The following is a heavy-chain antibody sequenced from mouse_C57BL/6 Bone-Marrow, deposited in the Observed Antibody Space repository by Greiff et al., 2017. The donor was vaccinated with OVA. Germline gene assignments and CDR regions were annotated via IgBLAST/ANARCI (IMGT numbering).Heavy chain of an antibody. D-gene: IGHD2-4*01. CDR2: IDPETGGT. CDR1: GYTFTDYE. CDR3: TRRERYGYDYDGFAY. J-gene: IGHJ3*01. V-gene: IGHV1-15*01. Sequence: VQLQESGAELVRPGASVTLSCKASGYTFTDYEMHWVKQTPVHGLEWIGAIDPETGGTAYNQKFKGKAILTADKSSSTAYMELRSLTSEDSAVYYCTRRERYGYDYDGFAYWGQGTLVTVSA.